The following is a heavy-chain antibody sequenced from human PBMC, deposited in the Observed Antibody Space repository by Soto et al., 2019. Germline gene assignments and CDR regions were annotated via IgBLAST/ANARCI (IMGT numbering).Heavy chain of an antibody. CDR2: IYYSGTT. CDR1: GGSISSGGYY. D-gene: IGHD3-9*01. CDR3: ARHSSILTGYYSWFDP. Sequence: SETLSLTCTVSGGSISSGGYYWSWIRQHPEKGLEWIGYIYYSGTTYYSPSFQGQVTISADKSISTAYLQWSSLKASDTAMYYCARHSSILTGYYSWFDPWGQGTLVTVSS. J-gene: IGHJ5*02. V-gene: IGHV4-31*01.